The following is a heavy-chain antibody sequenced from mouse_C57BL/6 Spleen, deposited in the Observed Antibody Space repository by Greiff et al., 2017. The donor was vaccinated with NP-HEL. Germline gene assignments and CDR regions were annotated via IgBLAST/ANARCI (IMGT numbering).Heavy chain of an antibody. V-gene: IGHV5-6*02. CDR2: ISSGGSYT. CDR1: GFTSSSYG. CDR3: ARHRPLCY. D-gene: IGHD2-14*01. J-gene: IGHJ2*01. Sequence: DVKLVESGGDLVKPGGSLRLSCAASGFTSSSYGMSWVRPTHDKRLEWVATISSGGSYTYYPASVKGRFTISRDKAKNTLYLQMSSRKSEDTAMYYCARHRPLCYWGQGTTLTGST.